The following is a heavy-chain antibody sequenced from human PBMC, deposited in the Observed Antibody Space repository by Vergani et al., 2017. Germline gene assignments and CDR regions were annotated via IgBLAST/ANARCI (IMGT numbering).Heavy chain of an antibody. V-gene: IGHV5-51*03. J-gene: IGHJ3*02. CDR2: IYPGDSDT. CDR3: ARRVVTGTTWPRDFDI. CDR1: GYSFTSYW. Sequence: EVQLVQSGAEVKKPGESLKISCKGSGYSFTSYWIGWVRQLPGKGLEWMGIIYPGDSDTRYSPSFQGQVTISADKSISTAYLQWSSLKASDTAMYYCARRVVTGTTWPRDFDIWGQGTMVTVSS. D-gene: IGHD1-1*01.